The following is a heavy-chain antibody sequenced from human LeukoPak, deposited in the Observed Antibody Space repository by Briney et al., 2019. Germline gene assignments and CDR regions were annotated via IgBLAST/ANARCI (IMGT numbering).Heavy chain of an antibody. CDR3: ARLVPAAWWFDP. CDR2: IYYSGST. V-gene: IGHV4-59*01. Sequence: PSETLSLTCTVSGGSISSYYWSWTRQPPGKGLEWIGYIYYSGSTNYNPSLTSRVTISVDTSKNQFSLKLSSVTAADTAVYYCARLVPAAWWFDPWGQGTLVTVSS. CDR1: GGSISSYY. D-gene: IGHD2-2*01. J-gene: IGHJ5*02.